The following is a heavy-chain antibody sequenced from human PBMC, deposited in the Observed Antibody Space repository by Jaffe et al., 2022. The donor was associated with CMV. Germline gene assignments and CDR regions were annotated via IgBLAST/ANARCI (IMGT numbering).Heavy chain of an antibody. CDR2: ISSSSSTI. V-gene: IGHV3-48*02. D-gene: IGHD4-17*01. J-gene: IGHJ2*01. Sequence: EVQLVESGGGLVQPGGSLRLSCAASGFTFSSYSMNWVRQAPGKGLEWVSYISSSSSTIYYADSVKGRFTISRDNAKNSLYLQMNSLRDEDTAVYYCARDYVGDYRAHINWYFDLWGRGTLVTVSS. CDR1: GFTFSSYS. CDR3: ARDYVGDYRAHINWYFDL.